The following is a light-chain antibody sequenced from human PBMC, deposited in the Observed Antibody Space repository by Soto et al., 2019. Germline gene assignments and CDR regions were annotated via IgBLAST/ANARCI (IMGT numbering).Light chain of an antibody. CDR2: DAS. J-gene: IGKJ1*01. CDR1: QSVSSY. CDR3: QQCGSSRRT. V-gene: IGKV3-20*01. Sequence: EIVMTQSPATLSVSPGERATLSCRASQSVSSYLAWYQQKPGQAPRLLIYDASNRATGIPARFSGSGSGTDFTLTISRLEPEDFAVYYCQQCGSSRRTFGQGTKVDI.